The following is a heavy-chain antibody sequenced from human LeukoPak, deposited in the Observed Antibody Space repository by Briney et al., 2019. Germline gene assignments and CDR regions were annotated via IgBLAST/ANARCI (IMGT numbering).Heavy chain of an antibody. J-gene: IGHJ4*02. V-gene: IGHV4-39*01. Sequence: SETLSLTCTVSGGSISSSSYYWGWIRLPLGKGLEWIGSIYYSGSTYYNPSLKSRVTISVDTSKNQFSPKLSSVTAADTAVYYCARRRGWSVDYWGQGTLVTVSS. D-gene: IGHD6-19*01. CDR2: IYYSGST. CDR1: GGSISSSSYY. CDR3: ARRRGWSVDY.